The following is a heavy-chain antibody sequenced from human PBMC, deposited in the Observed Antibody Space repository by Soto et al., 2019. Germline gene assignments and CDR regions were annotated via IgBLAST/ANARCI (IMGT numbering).Heavy chain of an antibody. CDR2: ISAYNGNT. CDR1: GYTFTSYG. CDR3: ARAGPYGSGAWGFDT. Sequence: QVQLVQSGAEVKKPGASVKVSCKASGYTFTSYGISWVRQAPGQGLEWMGWISAYNGNTNYAQKIQGRVTMTTDTSKSTACMELRRLSSDDTAVYYCARAGPYGSGAWGFDTWGQGTLVTVSS. J-gene: IGHJ5*02. D-gene: IGHD3-10*01. V-gene: IGHV1-18*01.